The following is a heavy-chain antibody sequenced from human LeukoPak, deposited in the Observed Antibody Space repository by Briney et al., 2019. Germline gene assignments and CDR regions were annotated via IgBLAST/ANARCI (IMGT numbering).Heavy chain of an antibody. Sequence: ASVKVSCKASGYTFTSYDINWVRQATGQGLEWTGLISAYNGNTNYAQKLQGRVTMTTDTSTSTAYMELRSLRSDDTGVYYCATGGTTVVTRDAFDIWGQGTMVTVSS. CDR3: ATGGTTVVTRDAFDI. D-gene: IGHD4-23*01. CDR1: GYTFTSYD. CDR2: ISAYNGNT. V-gene: IGHV1-18*01. J-gene: IGHJ3*02.